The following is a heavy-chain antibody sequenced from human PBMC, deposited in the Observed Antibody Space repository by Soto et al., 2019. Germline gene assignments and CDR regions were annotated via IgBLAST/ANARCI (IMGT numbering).Heavy chain of an antibody. CDR2: ITGGGGST. D-gene: IGHD6-19*01. Sequence: GGSLRLSCAASGFTFSSCAMSWVRQAPGRGLEWVSAITGGGGSTYYADSVKGRFTISRDNSKNTLYLQVNSLRGEDTAVYYCAKESGVLQWLVRGSFDYWGQGALVTVSS. CDR3: AKESGVLQWLVRGSFDY. CDR1: GFTFSSCA. V-gene: IGHV3-23*01. J-gene: IGHJ4*02.